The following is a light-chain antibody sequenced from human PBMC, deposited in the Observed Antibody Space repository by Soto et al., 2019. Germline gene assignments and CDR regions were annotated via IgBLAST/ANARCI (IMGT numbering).Light chain of an antibody. CDR2: EAS. CDR3: QQYDIVPLT. CDR1: HDINNY. J-gene: IGKJ2*01. V-gene: IGKV1-33*01. Sequence: DLQMTQSPSSLSASVGDRVTITCQASHDINNYLSWYQQRPGKAPKLLIYEASRLETGVPSRFGGSGSGTDFTFTISGLQAEDIATYYCQQYDIVPLTFGQGTNLEI.